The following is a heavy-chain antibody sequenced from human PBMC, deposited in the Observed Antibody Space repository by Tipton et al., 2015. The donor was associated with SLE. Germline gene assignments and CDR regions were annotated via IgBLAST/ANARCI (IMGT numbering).Heavy chain of an antibody. V-gene: IGHV4-59*01. CDR1: GGSISSYY. CDR2: IYTSGST. Sequence: TLSLTCTVSGGSISSYYWSWIRQPPGKGLEWIGYIYTSGSTNYNPSLKSRVTISVDTSKNQFSLKLSSVTAADTAVYYCARAGWGYGDYGAAFDIWGQGTMVTVSS. D-gene: IGHD4-17*01. J-gene: IGHJ3*02. CDR3: ARAGWGYGDYGAAFDI.